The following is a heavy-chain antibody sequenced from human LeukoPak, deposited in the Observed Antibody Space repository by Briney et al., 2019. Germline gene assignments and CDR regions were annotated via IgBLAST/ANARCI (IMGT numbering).Heavy chain of an antibody. Sequence: GGSLRLSCAASGFTFSSYEMNWVRQAPGKGLEWVSYISSSGSTKYYADSVKGRFTISRDDAKNSLYLQMNSLRAEDTAVYYCARVKSGYIKPGFDYWGQGTLVTVTS. CDR1: GFTFSSYE. J-gene: IGHJ4*02. CDR2: ISSSGSTK. CDR3: ARVKSGYIKPGFDY. D-gene: IGHD5-12*01. V-gene: IGHV3-48*03.